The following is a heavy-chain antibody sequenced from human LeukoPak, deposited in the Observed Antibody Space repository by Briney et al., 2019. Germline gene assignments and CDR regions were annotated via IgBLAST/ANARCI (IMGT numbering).Heavy chain of an antibody. CDR1: GGSFSGYY. Sequence: SETLSLTCAVYGGSFSGYYWSWIRQPPGQGLEWMGGINHSGSTNYNPSLKSRVAISVETATNRFSLKVRSVTAADTAVYYCARRRRYYEILHGLHFDYRGQGTLVTVSS. J-gene: IGHJ4*02. CDR2: INHSGST. V-gene: IGHV4-34*01. D-gene: IGHD3-9*01. CDR3: ARRRRYYEILHGLHFDY.